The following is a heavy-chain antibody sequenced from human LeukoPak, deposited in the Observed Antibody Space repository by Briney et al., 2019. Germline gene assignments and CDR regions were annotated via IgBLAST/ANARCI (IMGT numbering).Heavy chain of an antibody. CDR2: MRRDGNEI. V-gene: IGHV3-7*01. D-gene: IGHD4-17*01. CDR3: ATMITVTNYYYYYGMDV. J-gene: IGHJ6*02. Sequence: GGSLRLSCSASGFTFSTYWMSWVRQAPGKGLEWVANMRRDGNEIYYLDSVRGRFTISRDNAKNTLYLQMNSLRAEDTAVYYCATMITVTNYYYYYGMDVWGQGTTVTVSS. CDR1: GFTFSTYW.